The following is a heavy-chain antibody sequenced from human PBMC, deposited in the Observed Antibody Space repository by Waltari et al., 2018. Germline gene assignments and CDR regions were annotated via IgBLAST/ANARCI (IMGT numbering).Heavy chain of an antibody. D-gene: IGHD3-10*01. CDR1: GGSISRHY. J-gene: IGHJ6*03. V-gene: IGHV4-59*11. CDR2: IYYSGST. Sequence: QVQLQESGPGLVKPSETLSLTCTVSGGSISRHYCSWIRQPPGKGLEWIGYIYYSGSTNYNPSLKSRVTISVDTSKNQFSLKLSSVTAADTAVYYCARDRGSNYYYYMDVWGKGTTVTVSS. CDR3: ARDRGSNYYYYMDV.